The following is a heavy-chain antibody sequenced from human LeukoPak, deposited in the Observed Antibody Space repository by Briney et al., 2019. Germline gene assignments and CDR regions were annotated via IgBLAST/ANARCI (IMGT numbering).Heavy chain of an antibody. D-gene: IGHD2-15*01. Sequence: ASVKVSCKASGYTFTGYYMHWVRQAPGQGLEWMGWINPNSGDTNYAQKFQGRVTMTRDTSISTAYMELSRLRSADTAVYYCARGCSGFNGGGDDAFDIWGQGTMVTVSS. CDR3: ARGCSGFNGGGDDAFDI. J-gene: IGHJ3*02. CDR2: INPNSGDT. CDR1: GYTFTGYY. V-gene: IGHV1-2*02.